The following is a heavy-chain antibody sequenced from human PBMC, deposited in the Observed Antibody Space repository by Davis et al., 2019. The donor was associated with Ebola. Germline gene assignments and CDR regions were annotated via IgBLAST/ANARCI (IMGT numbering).Heavy chain of an antibody. D-gene: IGHD2-15*01. CDR2: IIPIFGTA. V-gene: IGHV1-69*13. CDR3: ARGFLIGYCSGGSCSDAFDI. Sequence: SVKVSCKASGYTFTSYGISWVRQAPGQGLEWMGGIIPIFGTANYAQKFQGRVTITADESTSTAYMELRSLRSEDTAVYYCARGFLIGYCSGGSCSDAFDIWGQGTMVTVSS. J-gene: IGHJ3*02. CDR1: GYTFTSYG.